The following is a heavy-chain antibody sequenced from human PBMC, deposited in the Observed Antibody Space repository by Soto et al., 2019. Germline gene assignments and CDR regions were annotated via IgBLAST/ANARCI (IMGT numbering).Heavy chain of an antibody. J-gene: IGHJ5*02. CDR1: VDSFSRTSAA. Sequence: SQTLSLTCALSVDSFSRTSAAWNWIMQSPSRGLEWLGRTYYRSKWNNNYAVSVKSRISINRDTSKNQFSLQLNSVTPEDTAVHFCARPSASGTLDPWGRGNLVTVS. D-gene: IGHD6-13*01. CDR3: ARPSASGTLDP. V-gene: IGHV6-1*01. CDR2: TYYRSKWNN.